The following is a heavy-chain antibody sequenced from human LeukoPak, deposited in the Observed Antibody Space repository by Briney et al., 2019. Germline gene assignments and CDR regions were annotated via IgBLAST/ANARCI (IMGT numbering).Heavy chain of an antibody. J-gene: IGHJ6*02. CDR3: ARGSNDFWSGYYGGYYYYGMDV. CDR1: GGSISSYY. Sequence: PSETLSLTCTVSGGSISSYYWSWIRQPPGKGLEWIGYIYYSGSTNYNPSLKSRVTISVDTSKNQFSLKLSSVTAADTAVYYCARGSNDFWSGYYGGYYYYGMDVWGQGTTVTVSS. CDR2: IYYSGST. V-gene: IGHV4-59*01. D-gene: IGHD3-3*01.